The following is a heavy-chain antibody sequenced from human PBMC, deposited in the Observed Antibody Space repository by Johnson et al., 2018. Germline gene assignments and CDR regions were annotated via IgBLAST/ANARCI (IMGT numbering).Heavy chain of an antibody. Sequence: EQLVQSGAEVKEPGESMKICCKGSGYSFTSYWIGWVRQMPGKGLEWMGLIYPGDSDTRYSPSFQGPVPIPADKSISTAYLQWSSLKASDTAMYYCARPPTLLWDDAFDIWGQGTMVTVSS. CDR1: GYSFTSYW. V-gene: IGHV5-51*01. CDR3: ARPPTLLWDDAFDI. D-gene: IGHD3-10*01. J-gene: IGHJ3*02. CDR2: IYPGDSDT.